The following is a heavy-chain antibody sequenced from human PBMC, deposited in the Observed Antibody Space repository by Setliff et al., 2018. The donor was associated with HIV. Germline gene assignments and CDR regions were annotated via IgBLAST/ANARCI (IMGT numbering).Heavy chain of an antibody. V-gene: IGHV3-30*04. J-gene: IGHJ3*02. CDR1: GFTFSSYA. Sequence: LRLSCAASGFTFSSYAMHWVRQAPGKGLEWVAVISYDGSNKYYADSVKGRFTISRDNSKNTLYLQMNSLRAEDTAVYYCARSSSSSWQGGAFDIWGQGTMVTVSS. CDR3: ARSSSSSWQGGAFDI. D-gene: IGHD6-13*01. CDR2: ISYDGSNK.